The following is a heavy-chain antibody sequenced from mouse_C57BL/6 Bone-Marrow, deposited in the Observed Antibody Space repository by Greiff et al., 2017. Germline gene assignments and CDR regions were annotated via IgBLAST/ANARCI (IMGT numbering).Heavy chain of an antibody. CDR2: IWGVGST. D-gene: IGHD2-1*01. Sequence: QVQLKQSGPGLVAPSQCLSITCTVSGFSLTSYGVDWVRQSPGKGLEWLGVIWGVGSTNYNSALKSRLSISKDNSKSQVFFKMNSLQTDDTAMYYCARRGNYFAWFAYWGQGTLVTVSA. V-gene: IGHV2-6*01. J-gene: IGHJ3*01. CDR3: ARRGNYFAWFAY. CDR1: GFSLTSYG.